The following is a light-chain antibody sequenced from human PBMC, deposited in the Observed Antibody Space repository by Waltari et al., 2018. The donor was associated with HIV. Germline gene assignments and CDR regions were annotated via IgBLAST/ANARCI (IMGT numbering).Light chain of an antibody. CDR2: RNN. CDR3: VAWDDSLRGVV. J-gene: IGLJ2*01. CDR1: TSTIGSND. V-gene: IGLV1-47*01. Sequence: VLTQPPSASGTPGQRVPISSSGSTSTIGSNDVFWYQHLPGAAPKLLIHRNNHRPSGVPDRFSGSTSGTSASLAISGLRSEDEADYYCVAWDDSLRGVVFGGGTKVAAL.